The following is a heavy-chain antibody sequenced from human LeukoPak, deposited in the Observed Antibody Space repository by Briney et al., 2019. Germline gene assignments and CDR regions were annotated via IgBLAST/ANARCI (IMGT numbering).Heavy chain of an antibody. CDR1: GGSISSYY. CDR3: ARPKGYCSGGSCYNNWFDP. Sequence: SETLSLTCTVSGGSISSYYWNWIRQPPGKGLEWIGYIYYSGSTNYNPSLKSRVTISVDTSKNQFSLKLSSVTAADTAVYYCARPKGYCSGGSCYNNWFDPWGQGTLVTVSS. V-gene: IGHV4-59*08. CDR2: IYYSGST. J-gene: IGHJ5*02. D-gene: IGHD2-15*01.